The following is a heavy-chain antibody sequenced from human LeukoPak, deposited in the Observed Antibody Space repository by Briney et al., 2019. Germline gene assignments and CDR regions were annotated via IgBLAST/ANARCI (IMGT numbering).Heavy chain of an antibody. CDR3: ARARSDIVVVPAAPWAFDI. CDR1: GGTFSSYA. CDR2: IIPIFGTA. D-gene: IGHD2-2*01. V-gene: IGHV1-69*01. Sequence: SVKVSCKASGGTFSSYAISWVRQAPGQGLEWMGGIIPIFGTANYAQKFQGRVTITADESTSTAYMELSSLRSEDTAVCYCARARSDIVVVPAAPWAFDIWGQGTMVTVSS. J-gene: IGHJ3*02.